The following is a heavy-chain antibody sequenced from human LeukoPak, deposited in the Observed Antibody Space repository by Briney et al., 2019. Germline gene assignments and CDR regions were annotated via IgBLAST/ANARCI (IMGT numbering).Heavy chain of an antibody. V-gene: IGHV4-34*01. CDR3: ARGGGGWYMDV. CDR2: INHSGST. D-gene: IGHD6-19*01. J-gene: IGHJ6*03. Sequence: SETLSLTCAVYGGSFSGYYWSWIRQPPGKGLEWIGEINHSGSTNYNPSLKSRVTIPVDTSKNQCSLKLSSVTAADTAVYYCARGGGGWYMDVWGKGTTVTISS. CDR1: GGSFSGYY.